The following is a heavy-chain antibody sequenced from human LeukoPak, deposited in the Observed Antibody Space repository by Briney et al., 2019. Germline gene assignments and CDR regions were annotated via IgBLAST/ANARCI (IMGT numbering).Heavy chain of an antibody. J-gene: IGHJ4*02. CDR1: GGSISSGDYY. CDR2: IYYSGNT. V-gene: IGHV4-30-4*01. Sequence: SETLSLTCTVSGGSISSGDYYWNWIRRPPGKGLEWIGYIYYSGNTYYSPSLKSRVTISIDTSKNQFSLKLNSVTAADTAVYYCARGSAAMFHDFDYWGQGTLVTVSS. CDR3: ARGSAAMFHDFDY. D-gene: IGHD2-2*01.